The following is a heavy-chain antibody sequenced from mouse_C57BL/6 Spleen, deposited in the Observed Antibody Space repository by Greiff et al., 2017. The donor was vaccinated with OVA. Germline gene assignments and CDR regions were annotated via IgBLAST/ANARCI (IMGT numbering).Heavy chain of an antibody. D-gene: IGHD6-2*01. CDR1: GYTFTSYW. CDR2: IDPSDSET. J-gene: IGHJ2*01. V-gene: IGHV1-52*01. Sequence: VQLQQSGAELVRPGSSVKLSCKASGYTFTSYWMHWVKQRPIQGLEWIGNIDPSDSETHYNQKFKDKATLTVDKSSSTAYMQLSSLTSEDSAVYYCAREAISGPKGYFDYWGQGTTLTVSS. CDR3: AREAISGPKGYFDY.